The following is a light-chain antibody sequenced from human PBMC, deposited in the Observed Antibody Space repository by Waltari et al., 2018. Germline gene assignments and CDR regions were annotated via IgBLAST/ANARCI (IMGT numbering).Light chain of an antibody. CDR3: VLYMGGGIL. CDR2: STN. Sequence: QTVVTQEPSFSVSPGGTVTLTCGLVSGSASTSYYPSWYQQTPGQAPRPLIYSTNTRSSVVPDRFSGSILGNNAALTITGAQADDESDYYCVLYMGGGILFGGGTKLTVL. CDR1: SGSASTSYY. J-gene: IGLJ3*02. V-gene: IGLV8-61*01.